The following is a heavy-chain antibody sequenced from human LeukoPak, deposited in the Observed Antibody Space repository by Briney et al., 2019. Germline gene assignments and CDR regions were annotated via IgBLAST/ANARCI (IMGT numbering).Heavy chain of an antibody. D-gene: IGHD3-10*01. CDR2: IYYSGST. V-gene: IGHV4-59*08. CDR1: GGSISSYY. Sequence: SSETLSLTCTVSGGSISSYYWSWIRQPPGKGLEWIGYIYYSGSTNYNPSLKSRVTISVDTSKNQFSLKLSSVTAADTAVYYCARHFPLGFGEYYFDYWGQGTLVTVST. CDR3: ARHFPLGFGEYYFDY. J-gene: IGHJ4*02.